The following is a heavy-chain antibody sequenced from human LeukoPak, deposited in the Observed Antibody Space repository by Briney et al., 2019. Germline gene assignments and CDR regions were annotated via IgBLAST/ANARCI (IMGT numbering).Heavy chain of an antibody. J-gene: IGHJ5*02. V-gene: IGHV4-39*07. Sequence: SETLSLTCTVSGDSISGSNYHWGWIRQPPGKGLEWLGTVHHTGRAFYNPSLRGRTTVSVDTSKNQFSLKLTSVTAADTAVYYCARDPLGYCSSTSCRSNWFDPWGQGTLVTVSS. CDR3: ARDPLGYCSSTSCRSNWFDP. D-gene: IGHD2-2*01. CDR2: VHHTGRA. CDR1: GDSISGSNYH.